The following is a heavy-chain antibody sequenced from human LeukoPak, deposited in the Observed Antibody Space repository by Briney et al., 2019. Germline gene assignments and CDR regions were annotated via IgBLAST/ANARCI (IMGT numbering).Heavy chain of an antibody. D-gene: IGHD2-21*01. Sequence: GGSLRLSCAASGFTFNSYVMSWVRPAPGKGLEWVSGISGSGGSTYYADSMKGRFTISRDNAKNSLYLQMNSLRVEDTAVYYCARDSLLRGDAFDIWGQGTMVTVSS. V-gene: IGHV3-23*01. J-gene: IGHJ3*02. CDR1: GFTFNSYV. CDR3: ARDSLLRGDAFDI. CDR2: ISGSGGST.